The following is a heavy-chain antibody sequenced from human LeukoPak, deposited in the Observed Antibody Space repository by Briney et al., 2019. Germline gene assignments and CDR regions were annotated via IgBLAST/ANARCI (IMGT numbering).Heavy chain of an antibody. CDR3: ARESGYYYDSSGPDPGDY. V-gene: IGHV7-4-1*02. D-gene: IGHD3-22*01. J-gene: IGHJ4*02. CDR1: GYTFTSYA. Sequence: ASVRVSCKASGYTFTSYAMNWVRQAPGQGLEWMGWINTNTGNPTYAQGFTGRFVFSLDTSVSTAYLQISSLKAEDTAVYYCARESGYYYDSSGPDPGDYWGQGTLVTVSS. CDR2: INTNTGNP.